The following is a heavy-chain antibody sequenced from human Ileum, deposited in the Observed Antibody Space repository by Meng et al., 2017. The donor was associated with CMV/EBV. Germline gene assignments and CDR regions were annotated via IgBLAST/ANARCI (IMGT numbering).Heavy chain of an antibody. V-gene: IGHV3-9*02. CDR3: VKDLSPGGADY. Sequence: GGSLRLSCAASGLTSDDRAMHWVRQAPGKGLEWVSGIYWLSDVKGYAASVKGRFTISRDNAKNALYLQMDNLRPDDTDFYYCVKDLSPGGADYWGQGTLVTVSS. J-gene: IGHJ4*02. CDR1: GLTSDDRA. D-gene: IGHD2/OR15-2a*01. CDR2: IYWLSDVK.